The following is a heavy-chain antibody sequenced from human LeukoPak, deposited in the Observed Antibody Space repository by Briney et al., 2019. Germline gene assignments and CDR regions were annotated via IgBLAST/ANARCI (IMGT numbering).Heavy chain of an antibody. V-gene: IGHV3-30*02. CDR1: GFTFSSYG. CDR3: AKDFGRYCSSTSCYLGDY. Sequence: PGGSLRLSCAASGFTFSSYGMHWVRQAPGKGLEWVAFIRYDGSNKYYADSVKGRFTISRDNSKNTLYLQMNSLRAEDTAVYYCAKDFGRYCSSTSCYLGDYWGQGTLVTVSS. D-gene: IGHD2-2*01. CDR2: IRYDGSNK. J-gene: IGHJ4*02.